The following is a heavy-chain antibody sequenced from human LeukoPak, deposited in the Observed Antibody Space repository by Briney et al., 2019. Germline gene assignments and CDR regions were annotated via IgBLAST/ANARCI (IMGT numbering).Heavy chain of an antibody. Sequence: GGSLRLSCAASGFTFSSYGMHWVRQAPGKGLEWVSYISSSGSTVYYADSVKGRFTISRDNSKNTLYLQMNSLRAEDTAVYYCATYYYDDYWGQGTLATVSS. CDR2: ISSSGSTV. V-gene: IGHV3-48*01. CDR3: ATYYYDDY. D-gene: IGHD3-22*01. CDR1: GFTFSSYG. J-gene: IGHJ4*02.